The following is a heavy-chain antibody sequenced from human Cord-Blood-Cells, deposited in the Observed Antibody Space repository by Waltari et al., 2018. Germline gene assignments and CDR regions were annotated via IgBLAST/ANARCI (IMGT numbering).Heavy chain of an antibody. Sequence: EVQLVQSGAEVKKPGESLKISCKGSGYSFTSYWIGWVRQMPGKGLEWMGIIYPGDSDTRYSPSFQGQVTISADKSISTAYLQWSSLKASDTAMYYCARGRGRITMVRGVIIFLDAFDIWGQGTMVTVSS. CDR1: GYSFTSYW. CDR3: ARGRGRITMVRGVIIFLDAFDI. J-gene: IGHJ3*02. CDR2: IYPGDSDT. D-gene: IGHD3-10*01. V-gene: IGHV5-51*01.